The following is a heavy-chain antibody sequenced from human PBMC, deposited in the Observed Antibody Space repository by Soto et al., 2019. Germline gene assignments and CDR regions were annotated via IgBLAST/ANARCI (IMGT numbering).Heavy chain of an antibody. CDR1: GFTFSSYA. CDR2: ISGSGGST. V-gene: IGHV3-23*01. J-gene: IGHJ3*02. D-gene: IGHD3-22*01. CDR3: AKDRLSEAHYYDSSGYSYDAFDI. Sequence: QPGGSLRLSCAASGFTFSSYAMSWVRQAPGKGLEWVSAISGSGGSTYYADSVKGRFTISRDNSKNTLYLQMNSLRAEDTAVYYCAKDRLSEAHYYDSSGYSYDAFDIWGQGTMVTVSS.